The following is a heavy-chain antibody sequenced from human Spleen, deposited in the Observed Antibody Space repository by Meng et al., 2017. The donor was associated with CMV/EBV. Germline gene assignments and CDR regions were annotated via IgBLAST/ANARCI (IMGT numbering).Heavy chain of an antibody. CDR3: ARDPASSGWALFDY. D-gene: IGHD6-19*01. V-gene: IGHV1-2*02. J-gene: IGHJ4*02. CDR1: GYTFTGYY. CDR2: INPNSGGT. Sequence: KASGYTFTGYYMHWVRQAPGQGLEWMGWINPNSGGTNYAQKFQGRVTMTRDTSISTAYMDLSRLRSDDTAVYYCARDPASSGWALFDYWGQGTLVTVSS.